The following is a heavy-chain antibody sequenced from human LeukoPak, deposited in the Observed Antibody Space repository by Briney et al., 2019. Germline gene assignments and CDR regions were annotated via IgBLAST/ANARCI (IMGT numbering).Heavy chain of an antibody. Sequence: PGGSLRLSCAASGFTFSSYWMHWVRQAPGKGLVWVSRINSDGSSTSYADSVKGRFTISRDNAKNTLYLQMNSLRAGDTAVYYCARYSSGYLDAFDIWGQGTMVTVSS. CDR3: ARYSSGYLDAFDI. V-gene: IGHV3-74*01. CDR1: GFTFSSYW. CDR2: INSDGSST. D-gene: IGHD3-22*01. J-gene: IGHJ3*02.